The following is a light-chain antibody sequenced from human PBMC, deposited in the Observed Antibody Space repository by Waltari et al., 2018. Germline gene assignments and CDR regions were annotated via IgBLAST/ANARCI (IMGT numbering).Light chain of an antibody. Sequence: DFQLTQSPSFLSASVGDRVTITCRASQGISRHLAWYQQKPGEAPKHRIYDVSTLQSGVPSRFSGSGFGTEFTLTISSLQPEDSATYYCQKLDNYPPPTFGQGTRLEI. J-gene: IGKJ5*01. CDR2: DVS. CDR1: QGISRH. CDR3: QKLDNYPPPT. V-gene: IGKV1-9*01.